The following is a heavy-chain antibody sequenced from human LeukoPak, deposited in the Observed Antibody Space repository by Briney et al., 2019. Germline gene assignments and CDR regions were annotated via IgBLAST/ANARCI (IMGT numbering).Heavy chain of an antibody. J-gene: IGHJ4*02. CDR2: MNPNSGNT. CDR3: ARGRGIADYNYFDY. V-gene: IGHV1-8*01. CDR1: GCTFTSYD. D-gene: IGHD6-13*01. Sequence: ASVKVSCKASGCTFTSYDINWVRQATGQGLEWMGWMNPNSGNTGYAQKFQGRVTMTRNTSISTAYMELSSLRSEDTAVYYCARGRGIADYNYFDYWGQGTLVTVSS.